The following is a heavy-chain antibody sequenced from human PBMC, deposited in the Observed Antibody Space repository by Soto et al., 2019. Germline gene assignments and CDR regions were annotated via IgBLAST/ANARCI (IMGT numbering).Heavy chain of an antibody. CDR2: INPSGGST. CDR1: GYTFTSYY. D-gene: IGHD6-19*01. J-gene: IGHJ3*02. CDR3: ARSIAVAGQEGDAFDI. V-gene: IGHV1-46*01. Sequence: ASVKVSCKASGYTFTSYYMHWVRQAPGQGLEWMGIINPSGGSTSYAQKFQGRVTMTRDTSTSTVYMELSSLRSEDTAVYYCARSIAVAGQEGDAFDIWGQGTRVTVSS.